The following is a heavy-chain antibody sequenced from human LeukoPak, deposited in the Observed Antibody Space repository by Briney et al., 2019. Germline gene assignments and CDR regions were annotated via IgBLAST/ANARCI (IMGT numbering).Heavy chain of an antibody. Sequence: GRSLRLSCAASGFTFSSYAMHWVRQAPGKGLEWVAVISYDGSNKYYADSVKGRFTISRDNSKNTLYLQMNSLRAEDTAVHYCARESGYSYGYDYYGMDVWGQGTTVTVSS. J-gene: IGHJ6*02. D-gene: IGHD5-18*01. V-gene: IGHV3-30-3*01. CDR2: ISYDGSNK. CDR3: ARESGYSYGYDYYGMDV. CDR1: GFTFSSYA.